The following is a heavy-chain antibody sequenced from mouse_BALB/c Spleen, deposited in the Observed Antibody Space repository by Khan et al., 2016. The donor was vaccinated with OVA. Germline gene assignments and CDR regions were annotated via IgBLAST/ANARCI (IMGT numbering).Heavy chain of an antibody. J-gene: IGHJ3*01. CDR2: VSTGGHYT. D-gene: IGHD1-1*01. CDR3: TRLSYYYDSEGFAY. Sequence: EVELVESGGDIVKPGGSLKLSCAASGFTFSTYGMSWVRQTPDKRLEWVATVSTGGHYTYSTDIVKGRFTISRDNAQNTLYLQMSSLRSEDTAMFCGTRLSYYYDSEGFAYWGQGTLVTVSA. CDR1: GFTFSTYG. V-gene: IGHV5-6*01.